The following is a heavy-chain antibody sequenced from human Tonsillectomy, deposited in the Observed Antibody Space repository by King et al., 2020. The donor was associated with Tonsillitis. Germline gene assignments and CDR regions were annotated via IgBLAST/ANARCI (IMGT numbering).Heavy chain of an antibody. CDR3: AKEVGFDLHDAFDI. D-gene: IGHD1-26*01. CDR1: GFTVNSNA. CDR2: ISGSGGRT. J-gene: IGHJ3*02. V-gene: IGHV3-23*04. Sequence: QLVESGGGLVQPGGSLRLSCAASGFTVNSNAMNWVRQAPGKGLEWVSAISGSGGRTDYADSVKGRFTISRDNSKNTLYLQMNSLRADDTAVYYCAKEVGFDLHDAFDIWGQGTKVTVSS.